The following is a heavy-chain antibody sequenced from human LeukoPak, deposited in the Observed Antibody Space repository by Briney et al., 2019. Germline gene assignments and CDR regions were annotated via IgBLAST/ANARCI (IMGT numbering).Heavy chain of an antibody. V-gene: IGHV4-61*08. CDR2: IYYSGST. CDR3: ARAEYYYDSSGYYSVPFWYFDY. D-gene: IGHD3-22*01. J-gene: IGHJ4*02. CDR1: GGSISSGGYY. Sequence: SETLSLTCTVSGGSISSGGYYWSWIRQHPGKGLEWIGYIYYSGSTNYNPSLKSRVTISVDTSKNQFSLKLSSVTAADTAVYYCARAEYYYDSSGYYSVPFWYFDYWGQGTLVTVSS.